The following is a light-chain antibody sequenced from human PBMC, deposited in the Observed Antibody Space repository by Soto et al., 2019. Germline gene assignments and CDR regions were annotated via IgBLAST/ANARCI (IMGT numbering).Light chain of an antibody. CDR1: SSYVGGYNY. CDR2: EVS. CDR3: SPYAVTTIFL. J-gene: IGLJ1*01. V-gene: IGLV2-8*01. Sequence: QYAVTQPPSRSAYPGHASAICWAGASSYVGGYNYVSWYQQHPGKAPKVIIYEVSKRPSGVPDRFSGSKSGSTASLTVSGLQAEDEADYYCSPYAVTTIFLSGTGTKVTLL.